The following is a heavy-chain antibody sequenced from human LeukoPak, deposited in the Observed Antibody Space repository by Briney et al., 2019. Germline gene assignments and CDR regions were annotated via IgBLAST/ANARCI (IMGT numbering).Heavy chain of an antibody. CDR1: GYTLIDYF. V-gene: IGHV1-2*02. CDR2: INPKSGDT. J-gene: IGHJ4*02. Sequence: ASVKVSCKASGYTLIDYFVHWVRRAPGQGLEWVGRINPKSGDTEYPQKFQGRVTMTRDTSISTLYMELTRLTSDDTAVYFCARDLTSTPYWELDYWGQGSLVTVSS. CDR3: ARDLTSTPYWELDY. D-gene: IGHD1-26*01.